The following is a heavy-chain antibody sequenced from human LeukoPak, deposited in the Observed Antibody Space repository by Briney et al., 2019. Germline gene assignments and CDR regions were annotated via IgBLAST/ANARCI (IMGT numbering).Heavy chain of an antibody. CDR1: GGSISSYY. CDR2: IYYSGGT. CDR3: AREGRVTGKGNWFDP. Sequence: PSETLSLTCIVSGGSISSYYWSWIRQPPGKGLEWIGYIYYSGGTNYNPSLKSRVTISVDTSKNQFSLKLSSVTAADTAVYYCAREGRVTGKGNWFDPWGQGTLVTVSS. J-gene: IGHJ5*02. D-gene: IGHD1-20*01. V-gene: IGHV4-59*01.